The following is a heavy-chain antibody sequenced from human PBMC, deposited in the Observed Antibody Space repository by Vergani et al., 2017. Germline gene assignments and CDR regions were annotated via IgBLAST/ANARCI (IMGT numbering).Heavy chain of an antibody. J-gene: IGHJ4*02. CDR1: GFTFSSYG. D-gene: IGHD6-19*01. Sequence: QVQLVESGGGVVQPGRSLRLSCAASGFTFSSYGMHWVRQAPGKGLEWVAVIWYDGSNKYYADSVKGRFTISRDNSKNTLYLQMNSLRAGDTAVYYCAREGIAVAASLDYGGQGTLVTVSS. V-gene: IGHV3-33*01. CDR3: AREGIAVAASLDY. CDR2: IWYDGSNK.